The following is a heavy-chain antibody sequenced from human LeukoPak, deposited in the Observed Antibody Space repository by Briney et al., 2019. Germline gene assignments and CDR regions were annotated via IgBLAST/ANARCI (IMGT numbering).Heavy chain of an antibody. Sequence: SGTLSLTCTVSGGPIRSNYWSWIRQTGGKGLEWIGRIYVTDLINCNPSLKSRVTISVDMSKNQLSLNLTSVTAADTAIYYCARGFGSGTSPFDNWGRGTLVTVSS. J-gene: IGHJ4*02. CDR3: ARGFGSGTSPFDN. V-gene: IGHV4-4*07. D-gene: IGHD3-10*01. CDR2: IYVTDLI. CDR1: GGPIRSNY.